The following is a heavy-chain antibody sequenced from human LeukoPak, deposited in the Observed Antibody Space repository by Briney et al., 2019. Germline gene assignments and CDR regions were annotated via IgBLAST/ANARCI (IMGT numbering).Heavy chain of an antibody. CDR3: ARAPFLNYYGSGSYTGYFDY. Sequence: GASVKASCKASGYTFTGYYMHWVRQAPGQGLEWMGWINPNSGGTNYAQKFQGRVTMTRDTSISTAYMELSRLRSDDTAVYYCARAPFLNYYGSGSYTGYFDYWGQGTLVTVSS. CDR2: INPNSGGT. V-gene: IGHV1-2*02. CDR1: GYTFTGYY. D-gene: IGHD3-10*01. J-gene: IGHJ4*02.